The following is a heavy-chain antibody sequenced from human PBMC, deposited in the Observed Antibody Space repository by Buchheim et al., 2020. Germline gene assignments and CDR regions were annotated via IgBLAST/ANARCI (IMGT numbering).Heavy chain of an antibody. Sequence: EVQLVESGGGLVQPGGSLRLSCAASGFTFSSYWMHWVRQAPGKGLVWVSRISSDGSRTNDADSVKGRLTISRENAKNTLYLQMNSLRVEDTAVYYCARETHSSGYYFEYWGQGTL. CDR3: ARETHSSGYYFEY. CDR1: GFTFSSYW. CDR2: ISSDGSRT. J-gene: IGHJ4*02. D-gene: IGHD3-22*01. V-gene: IGHV3-74*01.